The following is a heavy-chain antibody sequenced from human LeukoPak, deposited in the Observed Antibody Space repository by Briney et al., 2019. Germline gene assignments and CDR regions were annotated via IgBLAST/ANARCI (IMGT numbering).Heavy chain of an antibody. D-gene: IGHD5-12*01. CDR1: GFTFSTYA. J-gene: IGHJ4*02. CDR3: AKHSYRVDSFTDY. Sequence: GGSLRLSRAASGFTFSTYAMSWVRQAPGKGPEWVSGISDSGGTTYYADSVKGRFTISRDNSKNTLYLQMNSLRAEDTAVYYCAKHSYRVDSFTDYWGQGTLVTVSS. CDR2: ISDSGGTT. V-gene: IGHV3-23*01.